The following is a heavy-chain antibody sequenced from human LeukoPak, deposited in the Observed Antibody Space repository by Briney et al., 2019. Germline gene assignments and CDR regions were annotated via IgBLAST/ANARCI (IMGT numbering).Heavy chain of an antibody. CDR2: FDPEDRET. CDR1: GYSLTELS. V-gene: IGHV1-24*01. Sequence: ASVKVSCKVPGYSLTELSIHWVRQAPGKGLEWVGGFDPEDRETIYAQKFQDRVTMTEDTSTDTAYMELSSLRSEDTAIYYCATLVPGAPRLRSLRYWGQGTLVTVSS. D-gene: IGHD1-26*01. CDR3: ATLVPGAPRLRSLRY. J-gene: IGHJ4*02.